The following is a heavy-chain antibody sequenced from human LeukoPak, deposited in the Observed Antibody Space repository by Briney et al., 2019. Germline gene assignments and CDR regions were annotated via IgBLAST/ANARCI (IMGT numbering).Heavy chain of an antibody. CDR3: ATTAPYYDSSGYYHY. J-gene: IGHJ4*02. D-gene: IGHD3-22*01. CDR2: IYHSGST. CDR1: GGSISSSNW. Sequence: PSGTLSLTCAVSGGSISSSNWWSWVRQPPGKGLEWIGEIYHSGSTNYNPSLKSRVTISVDKSKNQFSLKLSSVTAADTAVYYCATTAPYYDSSGYYHYWGQGTLVPVSS. V-gene: IGHV4-4*02.